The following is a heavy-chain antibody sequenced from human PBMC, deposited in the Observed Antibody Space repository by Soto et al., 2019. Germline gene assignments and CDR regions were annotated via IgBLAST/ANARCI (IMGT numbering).Heavy chain of an antibody. J-gene: IGHJ6*03. CDR1: GDSVSSNSAA. CDR3: AGTTSHQWYYMDV. V-gene: IGHV6-1*01. Sequence: QVQLQESGPGLVKPSQTLSLTCAISGDSVSSNSAAWNWIRLSPSRGLEWLARTYYRSRWYNDYAVSVRSRITVNPDKPKNQFSLQLTSVTPEDTAVYYCAGTTSHQWYYMDVWGKGTTVTVSS. CDR2: TYYRSRWYN. D-gene: IGHD1-7*01.